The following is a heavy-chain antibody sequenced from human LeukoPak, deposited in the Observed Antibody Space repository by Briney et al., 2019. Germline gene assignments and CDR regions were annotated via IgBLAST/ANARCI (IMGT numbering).Heavy chain of an antibody. CDR2: IYHSGST. Sequence: SETLSLTCAVSGGSISSSNWWRWVRQPPGKGLEWIGEIYHSGSTYYNPSLKSRVTISVDTSKYQFSLKLSSVTAADTAVYYCARGSPTYYDFWSGYSGGDAFDIWGQGTMVTVSS. V-gene: IGHV4-4*02. CDR3: ARGSPTYYDFWSGYSGGDAFDI. J-gene: IGHJ3*02. CDR1: GGSISSSNW. D-gene: IGHD3-3*01.